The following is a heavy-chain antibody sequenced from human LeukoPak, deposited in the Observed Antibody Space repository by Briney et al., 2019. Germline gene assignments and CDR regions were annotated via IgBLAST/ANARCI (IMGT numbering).Heavy chain of an antibody. V-gene: IGHV4-34*01. Sequence: PSGTLSLTCAVDGGSFSGYYWSWIRQPPGKGLEWIGKINHSGSTNYNPSLKSRVTISVDTSKNQFSLKLSSVTAADTAVYYCARGPSVHYGDYMVYWGQGTLVTVSS. J-gene: IGHJ4*02. D-gene: IGHD4-17*01. CDR1: GGSFSGYY. CDR3: ARGPSVHYGDYMVY. CDR2: INHSGST.